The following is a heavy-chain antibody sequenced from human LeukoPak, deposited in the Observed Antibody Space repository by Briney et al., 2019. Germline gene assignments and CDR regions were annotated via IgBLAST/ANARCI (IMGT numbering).Heavy chain of an antibody. Sequence: SETLSLTCTVSGGSISSGGYYWSWIRQHPGKGLEWIGYIYYSGSTYYIPSLKSRVTISVDTSKNQFSLKLSSVTAADTAVYYCARGTYSSGWYGVYWGQGTLVTVSS. J-gene: IGHJ4*02. CDR3: ARGTYSSGWYGVY. CDR2: IYYSGST. V-gene: IGHV4-31*03. CDR1: GGSISSGGYY. D-gene: IGHD6-19*01.